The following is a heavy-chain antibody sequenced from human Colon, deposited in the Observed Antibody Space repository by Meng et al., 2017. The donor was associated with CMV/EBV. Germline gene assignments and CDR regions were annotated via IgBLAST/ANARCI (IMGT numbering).Heavy chain of an antibody. CDR3: AEDRYGGQSKVFDD. J-gene: IGHJ4*02. Sequence: GASLKISCVASVSSFSSFAMHGVRQAPGKGLEWVARISYDGSNTYYADSVKSRFTISSDTSQNSLLLQMTSLGGEDTAVYYCAEDRYGGQSKVFDDWGQGTMVTVSS. CDR1: VSSFSSFA. CDR2: ISYDGSNT. V-gene: IGHV3-30-3*02. D-gene: IGHD4/OR15-4a*01.